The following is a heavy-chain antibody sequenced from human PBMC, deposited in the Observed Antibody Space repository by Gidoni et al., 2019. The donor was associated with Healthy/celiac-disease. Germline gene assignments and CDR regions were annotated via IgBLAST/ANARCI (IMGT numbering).Heavy chain of an antibody. V-gene: IGHV3-7*03. J-gene: IGHJ4*02. CDR2: IKQDGSEK. Sequence: EVQLVESGGGLVQPGGSLRLSCAASGFTFSSYWMSWVRQAPGKGLEWVANIKQDGSEKYYVDSVKGRFTISRDNAKNSLYLQMNSLRAEDTAVYYCARDGELYQLLYEFDYWGQGTLVTVSS. CDR3: ARDGELYQLLYEFDY. D-gene: IGHD2-2*02. CDR1: GFTFSSYW.